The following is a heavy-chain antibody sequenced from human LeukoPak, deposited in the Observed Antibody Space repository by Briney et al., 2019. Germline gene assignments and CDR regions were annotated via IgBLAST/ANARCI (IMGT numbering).Heavy chain of an antibody. J-gene: IGHJ1*01. Sequence: GGSLRLSCAASGFTFSSYAMHWVRQAPGKGLEWVAVISYDGSNKYYADSVKGRFTISRDNSKNTLYLQMNSLRAEDTAVYYCARAPHFVGCSSTSCRGGYFQHWGQGTLVTVSS. CDR3: ARAPHFVGCSSTSCRGGYFQH. CDR1: GFTFSSYA. D-gene: IGHD2-2*01. CDR2: ISYDGSNK. V-gene: IGHV3-30-3*01.